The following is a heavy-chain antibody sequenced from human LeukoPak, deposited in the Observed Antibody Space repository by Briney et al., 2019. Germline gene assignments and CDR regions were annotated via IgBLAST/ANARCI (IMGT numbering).Heavy chain of an antibody. CDR3: ARHVAEMASMGIDY. J-gene: IGHJ4*02. CDR2: IYYSGST. Sequence: SETLSLTCTVSGGSISSSSYYWGWIRQPPGKGLEWIGSIYYSGSTYYNPSLKSRVTISVDTFKNQFSLKLSSVAAADTAVYYWARHVAEMASMGIDYWGQGNLVTVSS. CDR1: GGSISSSSYY. D-gene: IGHD5-24*01. V-gene: IGHV4-39*01.